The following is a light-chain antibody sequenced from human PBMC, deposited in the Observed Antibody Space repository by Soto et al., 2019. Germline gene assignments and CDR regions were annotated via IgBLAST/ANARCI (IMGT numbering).Light chain of an antibody. Sequence: QSALTQPPSASGSPGQSVTISCTGTSSDVGKYDYVSWFQHHPGKAPKLIIYEVSKRPSGVPDRFSGSKSGNTASLTVSGLQAEDEADYYCSSYAGSNNLGVFGTGTKLTVL. V-gene: IGLV2-8*01. CDR2: EVS. CDR3: SSYAGSNNLGV. CDR1: SSDVGKYDY. J-gene: IGLJ1*01.